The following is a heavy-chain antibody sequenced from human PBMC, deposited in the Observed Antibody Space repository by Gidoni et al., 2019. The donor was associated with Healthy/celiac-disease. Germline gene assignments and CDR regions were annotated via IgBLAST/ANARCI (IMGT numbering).Heavy chain of an antibody. CDR3: ARDRGYYDSSGYSSELDY. J-gene: IGHJ4*02. CDR2: IYHSGST. CDR1: GYSISSGYY. D-gene: IGHD3-22*01. Sequence: QVQLQESGPGLVKPSETLSLTCTVSGYSISSGYYWGWIRQPPGKGLEWIGSIYHSGSTYYNPSLKSRVTISVDTSKNQFSLKLSSVTAADTAVYYCARDRGYYDSSGYSSELDYWGQGTLVTVSS. V-gene: IGHV4-38-2*02.